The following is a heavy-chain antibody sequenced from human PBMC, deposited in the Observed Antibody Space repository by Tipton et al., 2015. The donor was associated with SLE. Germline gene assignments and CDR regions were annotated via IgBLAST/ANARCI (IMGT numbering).Heavy chain of an antibody. Sequence: LSLTCTVSGGSISSINYCWGWIRQPPGKGLEWVSVIYTGGTTYYADSVKGRFTISRDNSKNTVFLQMNSLRDEDSAIYYCARGDAFDIWGQGTMVTVSS. J-gene: IGHJ3*02. CDR2: IYTGGTT. V-gene: IGHV3-53*05. CDR1: GGSISSINYC. CDR3: ARGDAFDI.